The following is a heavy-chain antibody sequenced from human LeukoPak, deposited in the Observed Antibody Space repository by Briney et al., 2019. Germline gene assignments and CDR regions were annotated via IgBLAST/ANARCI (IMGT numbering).Heavy chain of an antibody. D-gene: IGHD6-19*01. Sequence: PRGCLRLSCAPSGVTPTNAWMSWVRQAPGKGLGWVGRIKRKTDGGSTDYAAPVRGRFTISRDDSKNTLYLQMNSLKTEDTAVYYCTTEHGGSGWPFDYWGQGTLVTVSS. CDR2: IKRKTDGGST. J-gene: IGHJ4*02. CDR1: GVTPTNAW. CDR3: TTEHGGSGWPFDY. V-gene: IGHV3-15*01.